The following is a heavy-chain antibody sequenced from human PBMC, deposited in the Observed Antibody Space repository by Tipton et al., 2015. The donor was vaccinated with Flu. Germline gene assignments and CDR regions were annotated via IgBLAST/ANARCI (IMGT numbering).Heavy chain of an antibody. CDR3: ARARVFGGVIAPFDY. J-gene: IGHJ4*02. V-gene: IGHV3-48*03. CDR2: ISSSGSTI. CDR1: GFTFSSYE. Sequence: PRLSCAASGFTFSSYEMNWVRQAPGKGLEWVSYISSSGSTIYYADSVKGRFTISRDNAKNSLYLQMNSLRAEDTAVYYCARARVFGGVIAPFDYWGQGTLVTVSS. D-gene: IGHD3-16*02.